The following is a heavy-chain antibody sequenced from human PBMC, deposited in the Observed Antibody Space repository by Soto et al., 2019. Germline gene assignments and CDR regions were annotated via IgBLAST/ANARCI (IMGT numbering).Heavy chain of an antibody. V-gene: IGHV4-34*01. CDR2: INHRGSA. Sequence: QVQLQQWGAGLVEPSETLSLTCAVHGGTFSAYYWSWIRQAPGKGLEWIGEINHRGSATYSPSLKSRVTISVDTSKDQFSLRLTSLTAADTAVYFCARGGWGISSTPYYDNYYYMDIWGKGTTATVSS. CDR1: GGTFSAYY. D-gene: IGHD3-22*01. CDR3: ARGGWGISSTPYYDNYYYMDI. J-gene: IGHJ6*03.